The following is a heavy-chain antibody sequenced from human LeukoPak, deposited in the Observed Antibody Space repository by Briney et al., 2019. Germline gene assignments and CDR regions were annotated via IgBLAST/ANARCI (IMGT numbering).Heavy chain of an antibody. CDR3: AKDRDSSSWYYFDY. Sequence: GESLRLSCAASGFTFDDYTMHWVRQAPGKGLEWVSLISWDGGSTYYADSVKGRFTISRDNSKNSLYLQMNSLRTEDTALYYCAKDRDSSSWYYFDYWGQGTLVTVSS. CDR1: GFTFDDYT. J-gene: IGHJ4*02. CDR2: ISWDGGST. V-gene: IGHV3-43*01. D-gene: IGHD6-13*01.